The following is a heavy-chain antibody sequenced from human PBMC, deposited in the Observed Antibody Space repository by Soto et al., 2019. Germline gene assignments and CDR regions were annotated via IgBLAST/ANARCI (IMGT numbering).Heavy chain of an antibody. J-gene: IGHJ4*02. CDR2: IIPTFGTP. V-gene: IGHV1-69*06. CDR1: GGTFSSHG. Sequence: QAQLVQSGTVVQRRGSSVKVSCQASGGTFSSHGMAWVRQAPGQGLEWMGGIIPTFGTPTYAPKFQGRVTITADKSTNTAYMVLSSLRSEDTGVYYCVSARSAQYFDFWGQGTLITVSS. D-gene: IGHD1-26*01. CDR3: VSARSAQYFDF.